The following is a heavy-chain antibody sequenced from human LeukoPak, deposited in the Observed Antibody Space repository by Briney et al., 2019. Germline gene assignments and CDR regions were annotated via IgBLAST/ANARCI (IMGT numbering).Heavy chain of an antibody. CDR2: ISSSSSYI. D-gene: IGHD2-15*01. CDR3: AREGPQCSGGSCYAYYFDY. V-gene: IGHV3-21*01. Sequence: PGGSLRLSCAASGFTFSSYSMNWVRQAPGKGLEWVSSISSSSSYIYYADSVKGRFTISRDNAKNSLYLQMNSLRAEDTAVYYCAREGPQCSGGSCYAYYFDYWGQGTLVTVSS. CDR1: GFTFSSYS. J-gene: IGHJ4*02.